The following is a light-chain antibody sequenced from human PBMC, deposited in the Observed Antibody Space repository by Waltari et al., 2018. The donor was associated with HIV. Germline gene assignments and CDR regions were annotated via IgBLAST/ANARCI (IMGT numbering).Light chain of an antibody. CDR1: QSVTSSY. CDR2: GAS. Sequence: EIVLTQSPGTLSLSPGERATLSCRASQSVTSSYLAWYQQKPGQAPRLLIYGASRRATGVPDRFSGSGSGTDFTLTISTLEPEDFAVYYCQQVANSRVTFDQGTRVEIK. V-gene: IGKV3-20*01. J-gene: IGKJ1*01. CDR3: QQVANSRVT.